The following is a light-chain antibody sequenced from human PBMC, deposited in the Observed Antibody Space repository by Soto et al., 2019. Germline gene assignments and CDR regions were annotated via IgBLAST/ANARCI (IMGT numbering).Light chain of an antibody. V-gene: IGLV1-40*01. CDR2: SSY. Sequence: QPVLTQPPSVSGAPGQRVTMSCTGSSSNIGAGYDVHWFQQFPGTAPKLLIYSSYNRPSGVPDRFSGSKSGTSASLAITGLQAEDEADFYCQSYDSSLSAYVFGTGTKLTVL. J-gene: IGLJ1*01. CDR3: QSYDSSLSAYV. CDR1: SSNIGAGYD.